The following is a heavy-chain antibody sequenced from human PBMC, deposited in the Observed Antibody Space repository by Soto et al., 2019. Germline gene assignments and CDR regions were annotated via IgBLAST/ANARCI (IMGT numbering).Heavy chain of an antibody. CDR1: GFTFSSYA. V-gene: IGHV3-30*04. CDR2: ISYDGNSQ. Sequence: QVQLVESGGGVVQPERSLRLSCAASGFTFSSYAMHWVRQAPGKGLEWVAVISYDGNSQYYADSVKARFSISRDNSKNTLYLQMSSLRTEDSALYFCARDPGLLMIERRGFDFWGQGTVVTVSS. D-gene: IGHD3-22*01. CDR3: ARDPGLLMIERRGFDF. J-gene: IGHJ3*01.